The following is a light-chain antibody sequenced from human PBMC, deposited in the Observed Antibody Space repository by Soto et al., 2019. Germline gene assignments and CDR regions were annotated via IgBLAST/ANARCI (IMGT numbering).Light chain of an antibody. CDR2: DAS. V-gene: IGKV3-11*01. Sequence: EIVLTQSPATLSLSPGERATLSCRASQSVSSYLAWYQQKPGQAPRLLIYDASNRATGIPARFSGSGSGTEFTLTISSREPEDFAVYYCQQRRNWPPYTFGQGTKLEIK. J-gene: IGKJ2*01. CDR3: QQRRNWPPYT. CDR1: QSVSSY.